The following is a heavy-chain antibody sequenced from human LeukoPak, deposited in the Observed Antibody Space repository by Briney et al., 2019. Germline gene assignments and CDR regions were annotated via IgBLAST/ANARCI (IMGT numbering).Heavy chain of an antibody. J-gene: IGHJ4*02. CDR2: IKKDGSEK. Sequence: GGSLRLSCAASGFTFSNYGMHWVRQAPGKGLEWVANIKKDGSEKHYIDSVKGRFTISRDNAKNSLYLQMSSLRPEDTALYHCVTDVSGSLGDWGQGALVTVSS. V-gene: IGHV3-7*05. CDR3: VTDVSGSLGD. D-gene: IGHD6-19*01. CDR1: GFTFSNYG.